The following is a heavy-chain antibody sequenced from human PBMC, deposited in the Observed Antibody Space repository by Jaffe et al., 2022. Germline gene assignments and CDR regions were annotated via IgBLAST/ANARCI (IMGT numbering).Heavy chain of an antibody. V-gene: IGHV4-59*11. J-gene: IGHJ3*02. Sequence: QVQLQESGPGLVKPSETLSLTCTVSSGSISSHYWSWIRQPPGKGLEWVGYVYHSGATSYNPSLKSRVTISVDTSKNQFSLKLNSVTAADTAVYYCASSAPTPSGPFDIWGQGTMVTVSS. D-gene: IGHD2-15*01. CDR1: SGSISSHY. CDR3: ASSAPTPSGPFDI. CDR2: VYHSGAT.